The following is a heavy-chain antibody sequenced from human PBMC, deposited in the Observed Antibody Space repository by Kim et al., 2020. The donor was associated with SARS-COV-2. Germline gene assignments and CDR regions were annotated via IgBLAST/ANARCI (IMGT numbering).Heavy chain of an antibody. CDR1: GFGFSTYA. CDR2: TSGRGTSS. Sequence: GGSLRLSCAASGFGFSTYAMNWVRQAPGKGLQWVSGTSGRGTSSYYTDSVKGRFTISRDNSNNTVYLQMNSLRADDTAIYYYAKGSAGNGYYYFDYWGQG. V-gene: IGHV3-23*01. CDR3: AKGSAGNGYYYFDY. J-gene: IGHJ4*02. D-gene: IGHD5-12*01.